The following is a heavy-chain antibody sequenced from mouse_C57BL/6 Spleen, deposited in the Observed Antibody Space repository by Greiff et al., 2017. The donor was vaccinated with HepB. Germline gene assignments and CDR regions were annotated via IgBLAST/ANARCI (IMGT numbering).Heavy chain of an antibody. CDR2: SRNKANDYTT. J-gene: IGHJ1*03. CDR1: GFTFSDFY. V-gene: IGHV7-1*01. Sequence: EVMLVESGGGLVQSGRSLRLSCATSGFTFSDFYMEWVRQAPGKGLEWIAASRNKANDYTTEYSASVKGRFIVSRDTSQSILYLQMNALRAEDTAIYYCARDAPNYYGSRARYFDVWGTGTTVTVSS. CDR3: ARDAPNYYGSRARYFDV. D-gene: IGHD1-1*01.